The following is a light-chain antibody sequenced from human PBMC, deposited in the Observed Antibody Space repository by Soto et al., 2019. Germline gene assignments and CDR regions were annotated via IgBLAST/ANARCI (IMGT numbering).Light chain of an antibody. V-gene: IGKV3-15*01. CDR2: GAS. J-gene: IGKJ1*01. CDR3: QQYNNWPKT. Sequence: EIVMTQSPATLSVSPGERATLSCRAGQSVSDNLAWYQQKPGQAPRLLIYGASTRATGIPARFSGSGSGTEFTLTISSLQSEDFAVYYCQQYNNWPKTFGHGTKVDI. CDR1: QSVSDN.